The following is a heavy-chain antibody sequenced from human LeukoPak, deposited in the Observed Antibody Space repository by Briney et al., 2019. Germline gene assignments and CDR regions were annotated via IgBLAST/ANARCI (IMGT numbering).Heavy chain of an antibody. J-gene: IGHJ3*02. CDR3: AREGTTGTTLYEDHHAFDI. V-gene: IGHV3-21*01. CDR1: GFTFSSYS. D-gene: IGHD1-1*01. CDR2: ISSSSSYI. Sequence: GGSLRLSCAASGFTFSSYSMNWVRQAPGKGLEWVSSISSSSSYIYYADSVKGRFTISRDNAKNSLYLQMNSLRAEDTAVYYCAREGTTGTTLYEDHHAFDIWGQGTMVTVSS.